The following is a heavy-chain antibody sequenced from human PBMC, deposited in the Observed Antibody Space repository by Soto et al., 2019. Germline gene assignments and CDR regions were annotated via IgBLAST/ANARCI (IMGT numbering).Heavy chain of an antibody. CDR1: GFTFSSYA. D-gene: IGHD3-16*01. V-gene: IGHV3-23*01. Sequence: QPGGSLRLSCAASGFTFSSYAMSWVRQAPGKGLEWVSAISGSGGSTYYADSVKGRFTISRDNSKNTLYLQMNSLRAEDTAVYYCAKDFPGDGPTPLYYYYYGMDVWGQGTTVTVSS. CDR3: AKDFPGDGPTPLYYYYYGMDV. CDR2: ISGSGGST. J-gene: IGHJ6*02.